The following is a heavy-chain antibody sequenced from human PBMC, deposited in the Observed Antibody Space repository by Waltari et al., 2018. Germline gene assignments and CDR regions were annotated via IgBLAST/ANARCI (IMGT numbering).Heavy chain of an antibody. V-gene: IGHV3-33*06. CDR3: AKLPGESYYDSSGYYGGDY. CDR2: IWYDGNNK. J-gene: IGHJ4*02. D-gene: IGHD3-22*01. CDR1: GFSFSSYG. Sequence: QVQLVESGGGVVQPGRSLRLSCAASGFSFSSYGMHWVRQAPGKGVEWAAVIWYDGNNKYYADSVKGRFTISRDNSKNTLYLQMNSLRAEDTAVYYCAKLPGESYYDSSGYYGGDYWGQGTLVTVSS.